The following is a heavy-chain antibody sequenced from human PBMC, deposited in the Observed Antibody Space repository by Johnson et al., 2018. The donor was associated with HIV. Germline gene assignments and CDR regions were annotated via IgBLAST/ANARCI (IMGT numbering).Heavy chain of an antibody. J-gene: IGHJ3*02. CDR1: GLIFSRSW. Sequence: VQLVESGGGLVQPGGSLRLSCAASGLIFSRSWIHWVRQAPGKGLVWVSRITRDGSTPKYADSVKGRFTNSRDKDTNKVHLQMNSLSAEDTAVYYCAREWAVYYCARDVASVYGSGDHAFDIWGQGIMVTVSS. CDR3: AREWAVYYCARDVASVYGSGDHAFDI. V-gene: IGHV3-74*01. D-gene: IGHD3-10*01. CDR2: ITRDGSTP.